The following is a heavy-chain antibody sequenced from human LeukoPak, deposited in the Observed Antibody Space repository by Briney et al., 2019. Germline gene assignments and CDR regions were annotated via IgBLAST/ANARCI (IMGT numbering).Heavy chain of an antibody. D-gene: IGHD1-26*01. V-gene: IGHV3-11*01. Sequence: GGSLRLSCAASGFTLSDYYMTWIRQAPGWGLEWVSYISCVYDNIYYGDSVKGRFTISRDNAKNSVYLQMSSLRADDTAVYYCARGGAHGMDVWGQGTTVTVSS. J-gene: IGHJ6*02. CDR1: GFTLSDYY. CDR3: ARGGAHGMDV. CDR2: ISCVYDNI.